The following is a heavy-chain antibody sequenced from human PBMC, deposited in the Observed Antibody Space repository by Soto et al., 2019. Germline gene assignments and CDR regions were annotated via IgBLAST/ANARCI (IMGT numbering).Heavy chain of an antibody. Sequence: SETLSLTCSVSGDSVSGHYWSWIRQPPGKGLEWIGYIYYSGSTNYNPSLKSRVTISVDTSKNQFSLKLSSVTAADTAVYYCARTMTTIEKFAFDIWGQGTMVTVSS. CDR1: GDSVSGHY. V-gene: IGHV4-59*02. CDR3: ARTMTTIEKFAFDI. J-gene: IGHJ3*02. CDR2: IYYSGST. D-gene: IGHD4-17*01.